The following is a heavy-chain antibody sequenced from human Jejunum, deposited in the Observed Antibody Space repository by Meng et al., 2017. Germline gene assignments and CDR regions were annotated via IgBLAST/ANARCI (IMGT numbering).Heavy chain of an antibody. Sequence: QAQLQESGRGLVQPSGTLALTCTVAGGCISHWWSWVRQPPGKGLEWIGDIYHSGTTNYNPSLQSRVTISVDKSENQFSLKLRSVTAADTAVYYCARVQGDFYDNDAYYSYFAYWGPGALVTVSS. D-gene: IGHD3-22*01. J-gene: IGHJ4*02. CDR1: GGCISHW. CDR3: ARVQGDFYDNDAYYSYFAY. CDR2: IYHSGTT. V-gene: IGHV4-4*02.